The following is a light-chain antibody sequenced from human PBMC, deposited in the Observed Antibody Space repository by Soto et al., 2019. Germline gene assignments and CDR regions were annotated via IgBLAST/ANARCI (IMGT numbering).Light chain of an antibody. J-gene: IGKJ5*01. V-gene: IGKV3-11*01. CDR2: DAS. CDR1: QSVSRY. CDR3: QQRSSWPIT. Sequence: EIVLTQSPATLSLSPGERATLSCRASQSVSRYLAWYQQKPGQAPRLLIYDASNRATGFPARFSGSGSGTDFTLTISRLEPDDFAVYYCQQRSSWPITFGQGTRLEIK.